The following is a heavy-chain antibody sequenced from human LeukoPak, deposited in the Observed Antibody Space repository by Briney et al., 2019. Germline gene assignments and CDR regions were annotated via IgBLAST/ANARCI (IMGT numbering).Heavy chain of an antibody. Sequence: SETLSLTCTVSGGSISSYYWSWIRQPPGEGLEWIGYIYYSGSTNCNPSPKSRVTISVDTSKNQFSLKLSSVTAADTAVYYCARNGAGVAVSPYARGFDYWGQGTLVTVSS. CDR3: ARNGAGVAVSPYARGFDY. J-gene: IGHJ4*02. V-gene: IGHV4-59*01. CDR1: GGSISSYY. CDR2: IYYSGST. D-gene: IGHD6-19*01.